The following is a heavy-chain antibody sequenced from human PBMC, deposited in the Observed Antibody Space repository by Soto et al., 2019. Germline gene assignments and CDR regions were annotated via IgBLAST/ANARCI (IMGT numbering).Heavy chain of an antibody. D-gene: IGHD1-1*01. CDR1: GFTFSDYG. Sequence: GGSRRLSCAASGFTFSDYGMHWVRQAPGKGLEWVAVIWYDGSNKYYADSVKGRFTISRDNSKNTLYLQMNSLRAEDTAVYYCVRKSLGNIGLRDLDCWGQGTLVTFSS. J-gene: IGHJ4*02. V-gene: IGHV3-33*01. CDR2: IWYDGSNK. CDR3: VRKSLGNIGLRDLDC.